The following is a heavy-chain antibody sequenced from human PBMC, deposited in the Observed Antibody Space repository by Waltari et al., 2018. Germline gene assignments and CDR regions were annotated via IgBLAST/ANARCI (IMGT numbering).Heavy chain of an antibody. J-gene: IGHJ3*02. Sequence: QVQLVQSGAEVKKPGSSVKVSCKASGGTFSSYDINWVRQATGQGLEWMGWINPNSGNTGYAQKFQGRVTMTRNTSISTAYMELSSLRSEDTAVYYCARFPKLGDAFDIWGQGTMVTVSS. V-gene: IGHV1-8*02. CDR1: GGTFSSYD. CDR2: INPNSGNT. D-gene: IGHD7-27*01. CDR3: ARFPKLGDAFDI.